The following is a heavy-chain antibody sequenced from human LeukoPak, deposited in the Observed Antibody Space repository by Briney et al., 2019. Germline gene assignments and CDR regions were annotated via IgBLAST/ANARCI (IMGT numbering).Heavy chain of an antibody. CDR3: ARIVDTAMATGYYFDY. Sequence: SVKVSCKASGYTFISYGITWVRQAPGQGLEWMGRIIPILGIANYAQKFQGRVTITADKSTSTAYMELSSLRSEDTAVYYCARIVDTAMATGYYFDYWGQGTLVTVSS. CDR1: GYTFISYG. D-gene: IGHD5-18*01. CDR2: IIPILGIA. J-gene: IGHJ4*02. V-gene: IGHV1-69*04.